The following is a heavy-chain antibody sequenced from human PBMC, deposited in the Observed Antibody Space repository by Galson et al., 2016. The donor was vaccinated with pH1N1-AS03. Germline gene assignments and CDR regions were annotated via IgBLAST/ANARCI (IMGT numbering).Heavy chain of an antibody. V-gene: IGHV4-39*01. D-gene: IGHD3-9*01. CDR2: VYYSGNT. CDR1: GGSSSSISYY. J-gene: IGHJ4*02. CDR3: ARHSAFDWLGPPYYFDY. Sequence: ETLSLPCTVSGGSSSSISYYWGWIRQSPGMGLEWIGSVYYSGNTFNNPSLKSRATISVDTPKTQFSLKLTSVTPADTAVYYCARHSAFDWLGPPYYFDYWGQGTLVTVSP.